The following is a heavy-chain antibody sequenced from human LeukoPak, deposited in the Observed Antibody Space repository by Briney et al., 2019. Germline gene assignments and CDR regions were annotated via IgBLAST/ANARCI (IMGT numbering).Heavy chain of an antibody. J-gene: IGHJ5*02. CDR3: ASLTGTTFANWFDP. Sequence: GGSLRLSCAASGFTVSSNYMSWVRQAPGKGLEWVALIWYDGNNKYYADSVKGRFTISRDNAKNSLYLQMNSLRAEDTAVYYCASLTGTTFANWFDPWGQGTLVTVSS. CDR1: GFTVSSNY. CDR2: IWYDGNNK. D-gene: IGHD1-7*01. V-gene: IGHV3-33*08.